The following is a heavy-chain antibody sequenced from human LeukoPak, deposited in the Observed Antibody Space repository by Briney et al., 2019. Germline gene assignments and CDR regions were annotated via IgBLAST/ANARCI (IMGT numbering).Heavy chain of an antibody. J-gene: IGHJ4*02. CDR2: ISSSSSYT. CDR3: ARVPMVRGVISNVFDY. CDR1: GFTFSDYY. Sequence: PGGSLRLSCAASGFTFSDYYMSWIRQAPGKGLEGVSYISSSSSYTNYADSVKGRFTISRDNAKNSLYLQMNSLRAEDTAVYYCARVPMVRGVISNVFDYWGQGTLVTVSS. D-gene: IGHD3-10*01. V-gene: IGHV3-11*06.